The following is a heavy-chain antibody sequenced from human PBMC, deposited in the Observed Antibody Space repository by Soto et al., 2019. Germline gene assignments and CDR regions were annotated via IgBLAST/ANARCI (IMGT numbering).Heavy chain of an antibody. Sequence: SETLSLTCTVSGGSISSYYWSWIRQPPGKGLEWIGYIYYSGSTNYNPSLKSRVTISVDTSKNQFSLKLSSVTAADTAVYYCARLTTYSSSSFSYYYYYGMDVWGQGTTVTVSS. CDR2: IYYSGST. CDR1: GGSISSYY. V-gene: IGHV4-59*01. CDR3: ARLTTYSSSSFSYYYYYGMDV. J-gene: IGHJ6*02. D-gene: IGHD6-6*01.